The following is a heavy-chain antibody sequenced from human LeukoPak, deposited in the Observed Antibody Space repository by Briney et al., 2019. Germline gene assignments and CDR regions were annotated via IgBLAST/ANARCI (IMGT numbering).Heavy chain of an antibody. J-gene: IGHJ1*01. D-gene: IGHD3-16*01. CDR2: INSDGRST. Sequence: PGGSLRLSCVASGFPLSGYWMHWVRQGPGKRRVWVSRINSDGRSTAYADSVKGRFTISRDNAKNTLYLQMDSLRAEDTAVYYCARAMITSTTSPEHWGQGTLVTVSS. CDR1: GFPLSGYW. CDR3: ARAMITSTTSPEH. V-gene: IGHV3-74*03.